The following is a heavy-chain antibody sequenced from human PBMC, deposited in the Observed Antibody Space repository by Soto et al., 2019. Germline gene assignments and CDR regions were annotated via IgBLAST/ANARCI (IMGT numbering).Heavy chain of an antibody. CDR3: AKHNTGITVAGYVSFDR. CDR1: GASISSTNYY. D-gene: IGHD6-19*01. Sequence: QLQLQESGPGLVKPSETLSLTCTVSGASISSTNYYWDWLRQSPGEGLEWIRGIYYSGSSYYSPSLKSRVTISVDTSKNQFSLRLTSVTAADTALYYCAKHNTGITVAGYVSFDRWGQGTLVTVSS. J-gene: IGHJ4*02. V-gene: IGHV4-39*01. CDR2: IYYSGSS.